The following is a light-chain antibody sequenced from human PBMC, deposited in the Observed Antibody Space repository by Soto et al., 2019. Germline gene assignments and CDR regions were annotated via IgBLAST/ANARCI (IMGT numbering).Light chain of an antibody. CDR1: QSINIY. Sequence: DIQMTQSPSSLSASVGDSVIITCRASQSINIYLSWYQQKPGKAPKLLINVASTLQGGVPSRFSGSGSGTEFTLAISSLQPEDSATYYCQQYNTYRTFGQGTKVEIK. CDR3: QQYNTYRT. J-gene: IGKJ1*01. V-gene: IGKV1-39*01. CDR2: VAS.